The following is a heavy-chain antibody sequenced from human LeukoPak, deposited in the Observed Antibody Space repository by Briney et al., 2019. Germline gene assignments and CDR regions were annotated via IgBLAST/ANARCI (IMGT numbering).Heavy chain of an antibody. CDR2: IYSGGST. CDR1: GFTFSSNY. D-gene: IGHD5-12*01. CDR3: ARGGYRGYDYLFDY. Sequence: GGSLRLSYAASGFTFSSNYMSWVRQAPGKGLEWVSVIYSGGSTYYADSVKGRFTISRDNSKNTLYLQMNSLRAEDTAVYYCARGGYRGYDYLFDYWGQGTLVTVSS. J-gene: IGHJ4*02. V-gene: IGHV3-53*01.